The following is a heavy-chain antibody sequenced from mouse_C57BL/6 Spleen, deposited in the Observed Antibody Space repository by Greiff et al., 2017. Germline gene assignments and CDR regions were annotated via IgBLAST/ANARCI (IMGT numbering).Heavy chain of an antibody. CDR1: GYTFTSYW. CDR2: IYPSDSET. D-gene: IGHD2-4*01. V-gene: IGHV1-61*01. J-gene: IGHJ2*01. CDR3: ARSYDYDYFDY. Sequence: QVQLKQSGAELVRPGSSVKLSCKASGYTFTSYWMDWVKQRPGQGLEWIGNIYPSDSETHYNQKFKDKATLTVDKSSSTAYMQLSSLTSEDSAVYYCARSYDYDYFDYWGQGTTLTVSS.